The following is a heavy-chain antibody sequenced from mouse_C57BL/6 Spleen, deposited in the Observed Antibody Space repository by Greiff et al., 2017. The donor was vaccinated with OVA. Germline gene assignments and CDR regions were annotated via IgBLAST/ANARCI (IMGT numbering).Heavy chain of an antibody. J-gene: IGHJ4*01. CDR1: GYSITSGYD. CDR3: ARGTPLYYAMDY. CDR2: ISYSGST. Sequence: VQLQQSGPGMVKPSQSLSLTCTVTGYSITSGYDWHWIRHFPGNKLEWMGYISYSGSTNYNPSLKSRISITHDTSKNHFFLKLNSVTTEDTATYYCARGTPLYYAMDYWGQGTSVTVSS. V-gene: IGHV3-1*01.